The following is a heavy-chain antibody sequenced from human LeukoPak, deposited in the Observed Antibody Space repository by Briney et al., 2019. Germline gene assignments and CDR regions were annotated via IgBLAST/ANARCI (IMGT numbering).Heavy chain of an antibody. J-gene: IGHJ4*02. Sequence: ASVKVSCKASGYTFTGNYIHWLRQAPGQGLEWMGWLNPNNGATNYAQKFQGRVTLTRVTSISTAYMELRRLKSDDTAVYFCARDTTGEARMNYFDYWGQGTLVTVSS. V-gene: IGHV1-2*02. D-gene: IGHD1-1*01. CDR1: GYTFTGNY. CDR3: ARDTTGEARMNYFDY. CDR2: LNPNNGAT.